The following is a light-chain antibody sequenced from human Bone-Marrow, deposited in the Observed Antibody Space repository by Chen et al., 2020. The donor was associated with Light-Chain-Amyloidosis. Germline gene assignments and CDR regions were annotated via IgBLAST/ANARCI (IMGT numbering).Light chain of an antibody. CDR1: SSDVGGDNH. CDR2: EVT. J-gene: IGLJ1*01. Sequence: QSALTQPASVSGSPGQSITISCTGTSSDVGGDNHVSWYQQHPDKASNLMIYEVTNRPSWVPDRFSGSKSDNTASLTISGLQTEDEADYFCSSYTITNTLVFGSGTRVTVL. CDR3: SSYTITNTLV. V-gene: IGLV2-14*01.